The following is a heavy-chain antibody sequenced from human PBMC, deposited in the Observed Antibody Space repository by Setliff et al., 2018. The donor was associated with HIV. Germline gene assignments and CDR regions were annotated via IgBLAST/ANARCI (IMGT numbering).Heavy chain of an antibody. CDR2: ISHTGRA. Sequence: PSETLSLTCAVSGFSITTGYSWGWIRQPAGTGLEWIGTISHTGRANYSPSLESRATISLDTSTNHFSLSLSSVTAADTAVYFCAKMGDYYDVSGYKYPFNIWGQGTLVTVSS. J-gene: IGHJ1*01. CDR3: AKMGDYYDVSGYKYPFNI. V-gene: IGHV4-38-2*01. D-gene: IGHD3-22*01. CDR1: GFSITTGYS.